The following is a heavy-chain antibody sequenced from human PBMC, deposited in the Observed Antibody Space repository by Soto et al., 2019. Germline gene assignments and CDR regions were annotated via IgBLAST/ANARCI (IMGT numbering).Heavy chain of an antibody. CDR2: IYISGST. J-gene: IGHJ6*02. D-gene: IGHD6-6*01. Sequence: PSETLSLTCTVSGGSISSYSWSWIRQPAGKGLEWIGHIYISGSTNYNPSLKSRVTMSVDTSKNQFSLRLTSVTAADTAVYYCLSIYYDVDVWGQGXTVTVYS. V-gene: IGHV4-4*07. CDR3: LSIYYDVDV. CDR1: GGSISSYS.